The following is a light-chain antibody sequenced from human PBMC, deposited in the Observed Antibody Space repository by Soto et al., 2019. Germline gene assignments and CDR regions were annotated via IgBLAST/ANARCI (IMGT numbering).Light chain of an antibody. CDR3: QQYNIWRT. CDR1: QSVSSK. CDR2: AAS. J-gene: IGKJ1*01. Sequence: EIVMTQSPATLSVSPGERATLSCRASQSVSSKLAWYQQKPGQAPRLLIYAASTRATGIPARFSGSGSGTEFTLTISSLQSEDFAIYYCQQYNIWRTFGQGTDVEIK. V-gene: IGKV3D-15*01.